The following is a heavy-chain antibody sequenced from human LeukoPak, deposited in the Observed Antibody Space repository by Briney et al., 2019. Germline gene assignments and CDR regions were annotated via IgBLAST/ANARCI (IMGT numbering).Heavy chain of an antibody. D-gene: IGHD2-2*01. Sequence: PSETLSLTCTVSGGSISSYYWSWIRQPPGKGLEWIGYIYYSGSTNYNHSLKSRVTISVDTSKNQFPLKLSSVTAADTAVYYCARVHCSSTSCEQGWYNWFVPWGQGTLVTVSS. CDR1: GGSISSYY. CDR3: ARVHCSSTSCEQGWYNWFVP. J-gene: IGHJ5*02. CDR2: IYYSGST. V-gene: IGHV4-59*01.